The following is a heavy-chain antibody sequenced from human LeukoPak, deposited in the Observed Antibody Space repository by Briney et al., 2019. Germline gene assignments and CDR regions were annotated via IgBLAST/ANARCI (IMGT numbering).Heavy chain of an antibody. D-gene: IGHD3-10*01. J-gene: IGHJ3*02. CDR1: GFTFSSYS. Sequence: GGSLRLSCAASGFTFSSYSMNWVRQAPGKGLEWVSSISSSSSYIYYADSVKGRFTISRDNAKNSLYLQMNSLRAEDTALYYCAKDTSFLWFGESPSDAFDIWGQGTMVTVSS. CDR2: ISSSSSYI. CDR3: AKDTSFLWFGESPSDAFDI. V-gene: IGHV3-21*04.